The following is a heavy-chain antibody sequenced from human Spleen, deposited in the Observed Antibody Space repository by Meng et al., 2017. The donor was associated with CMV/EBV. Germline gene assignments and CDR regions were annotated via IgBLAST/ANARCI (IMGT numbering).Heavy chain of an antibody. Sequence: SVKVSCMASGGTFTTYTVSWVRQAPGQGLEWMGRIIPMAGIGNYAEKFQGRVTITADKSTSTAYMELSGLRSEDTAGYFCARHVQVGIWYFDLWGRGTLVTVSS. CDR2: IIPMAGIG. J-gene: IGHJ2*01. CDR3: ARHVQVGIWYFDL. D-gene: IGHD3-10*02. V-gene: IGHV1-69*02. CDR1: GGTFTTYT.